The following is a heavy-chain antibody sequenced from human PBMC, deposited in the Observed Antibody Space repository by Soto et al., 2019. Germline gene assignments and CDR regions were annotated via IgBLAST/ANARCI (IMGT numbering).Heavy chain of an antibody. V-gene: IGHV4-30-4*01. D-gene: IGHD6-6*01. CDR2: IYYSGST. J-gene: IGHJ4*02. Sequence: SETLSLTCTVSGGSISSGDYYWSWIRQPPGKGLEWIGYIYYSGSTYYNPSLKSRVTISVDTSKNQFSLKLSSVTAAETAVYYCDRIIAARHVFDYWGQGTLVTVSS. CDR1: GGSISSGDYY. CDR3: DRIIAARHVFDY.